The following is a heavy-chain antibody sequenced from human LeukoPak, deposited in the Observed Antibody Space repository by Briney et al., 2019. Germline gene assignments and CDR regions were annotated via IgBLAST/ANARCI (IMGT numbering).Heavy chain of an antibody. CDR2: TYYRSKWYN. V-gene: IGHV6-1*01. CDR3: ARSGWGSSSWSSLAY. D-gene: IGHD6-13*01. J-gene: IGHJ4*02. CDR1: VDCPSINSAA. Sequence: SQTLSLTCAISVDCPSINSAAWSWIRQSPSRGLEWLGRTYYRSKWYNDYALSMKSRITFNPDTSKNQFSLQLNSVTPADTAVYSVARSGWGSSSWSSLAYWGQGTLVTVSS.